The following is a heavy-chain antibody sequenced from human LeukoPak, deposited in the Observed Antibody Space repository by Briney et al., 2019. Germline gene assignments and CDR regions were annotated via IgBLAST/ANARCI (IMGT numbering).Heavy chain of an antibody. CDR1: GSTFNYW. Sequence: PGGSLRLSCVVSGSTFNYWMDWVRQAPGKGLEWVAFIKQDGSETYYVDSVKGRFTISRDNAKNSLYLQMNSLRSEDTAVYYCASRGDLSWFGALRHWGQGTRVTVSS. D-gene: IGHD3-16*02. V-gene: IGHV3-7*01. J-gene: IGHJ4*02. CDR3: ASRGDLSWFGALRH. CDR2: IKQDGSET.